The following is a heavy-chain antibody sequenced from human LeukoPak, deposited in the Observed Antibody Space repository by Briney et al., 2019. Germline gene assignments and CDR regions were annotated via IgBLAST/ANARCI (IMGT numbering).Heavy chain of an antibody. V-gene: IGHV3-23*01. Sequence: GGSLRLSCTASGFNFASYVMTWVRQAPGKGLEWVSDISGGGDNTYYADSVKGRFTISRDNSKNTLYLQMNSLRAEDTAVYYCAKYLTTGTTDYWGQGTLVTVSS. CDR3: AKYLTTGTTDY. J-gene: IGHJ4*02. CDR2: ISGGGDNT. D-gene: IGHD1-1*01. CDR1: GFNFASYV.